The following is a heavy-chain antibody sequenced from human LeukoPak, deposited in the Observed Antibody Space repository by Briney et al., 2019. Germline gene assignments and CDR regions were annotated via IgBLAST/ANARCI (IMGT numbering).Heavy chain of an antibody. D-gene: IGHD3-10*01. V-gene: IGHV4-59*01. CDR2: IYYSGST. J-gene: IGHJ4*02. CDR3: ARYGSGTSLDC. CDR1: GGSITNYY. Sequence: SETLSLTCTVSGGSITNYYWNWIRQPPGKGLEWIGHIYYSGSTNYNPSLKSRVTISVDTSKNQFSLKLSSVTAADTAVYYCARYGSGTSLDCWGQGTLVTVSS.